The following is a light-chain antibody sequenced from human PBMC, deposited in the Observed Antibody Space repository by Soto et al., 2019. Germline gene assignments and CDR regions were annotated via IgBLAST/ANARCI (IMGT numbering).Light chain of an antibody. V-gene: IGKV1-39*01. CDR3: QQSYSTPSIT. CDR1: QSISSY. CDR2: AAS. Sequence: DIQMTQSPSSLSASVGDGVTITCRASQSISSYLNWYQQKPGKAPKLLIYAASSLQSGVPSRFSGSGSGTDFTLTISSLQPEDFATYYCQQSYSTPSITCGQGTRLEIK. J-gene: IGKJ5*01.